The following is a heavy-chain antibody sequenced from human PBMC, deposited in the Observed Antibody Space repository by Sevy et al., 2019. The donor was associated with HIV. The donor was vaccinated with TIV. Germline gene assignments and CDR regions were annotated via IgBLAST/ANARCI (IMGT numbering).Heavy chain of an antibody. J-gene: IGHJ6*02. Sequence: GESLKISCKISGYSFTSYCIGWVRQMTGKGLEWMGMFCPGDSDISYSPSFQGQVTISADKSISTVYLQWRSLKATDTAMYYCTRQGTSDGMDVWGRGTTVTVSS. CDR1: GYSFTSYC. D-gene: IGHD3-10*01. CDR3: TRQGTSDGMDV. CDR2: FCPGDSDI. V-gene: IGHV5-51*01.